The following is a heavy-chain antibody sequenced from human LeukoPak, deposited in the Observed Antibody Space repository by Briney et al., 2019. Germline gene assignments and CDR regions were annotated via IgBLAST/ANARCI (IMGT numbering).Heavy chain of an antibody. J-gene: IGHJ6*02. V-gene: IGHV1-18*01. CDR3: ARDVYGMDV. CDR2: ISAYNGNT. CDR1: GYTFTSYG. Sequence: ASVTVSCKASGYTFTSYGISWVRQAPGQGLEWMGWISAYNGNTNYAQKLQGRVTITTDTSTSTAYMELRSLRSDDTAVYYCARDVYGMDVWGQGTTVTVSS.